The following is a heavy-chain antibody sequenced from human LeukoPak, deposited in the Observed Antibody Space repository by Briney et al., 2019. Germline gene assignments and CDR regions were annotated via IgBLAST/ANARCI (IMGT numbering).Heavy chain of an antibody. CDR2: ISGSGGST. D-gene: IGHD5-24*01. Sequence: GGSLRLSCAASGFTFSNYAMSWVRQAPGKGLEWASAISGSGGSTYYADSVKGRFTISGDNSKNTLYLQMNSLRAEDTAVYYCAKDAWGEGDGFNNFDYWGQGTLVTVSS. CDR1: GFTFSNYA. CDR3: AKDAWGEGDGFNNFDY. V-gene: IGHV3-23*01. J-gene: IGHJ4*02.